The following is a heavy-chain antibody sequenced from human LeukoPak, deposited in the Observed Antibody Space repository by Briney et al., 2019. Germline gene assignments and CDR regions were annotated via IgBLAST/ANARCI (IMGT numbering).Heavy chain of an antibody. J-gene: IGHJ4*02. CDR2: MSYNGQIT. CDR1: GSTFSSYG. V-gene: IGHV3-30*18. D-gene: IGHD1-1*01. Sequence: GGSLRLSCAASGSTFSSYGMHWVRQAPGKGLEWVAVMSYNGQITYYADSVKGRFTISRDNSQNMLYLQMNSLRVDDTSVYYCAKVQLERRELLPNFDSWGQGTLVTVSS. CDR3: AKVQLERRELLPNFDS.